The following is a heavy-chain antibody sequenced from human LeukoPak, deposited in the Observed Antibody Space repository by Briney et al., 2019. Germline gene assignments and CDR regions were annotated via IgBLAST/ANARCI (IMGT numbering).Heavy chain of an antibody. CDR2: IYSGGST. Sequence: GSLRLSCAASGFTVSSNYMSWVRQAPGKGLEWVSVIYSGGSTYYADSVKGRFTISRDNSKNTLYLQMSSLRAEDTAVYYCARAVGSSGWYYFDYWGQGTLVTVSS. CDR3: ARAVGSSGWYYFDY. CDR1: GFTVSSNY. J-gene: IGHJ4*02. V-gene: IGHV3-53*01. D-gene: IGHD6-19*01.